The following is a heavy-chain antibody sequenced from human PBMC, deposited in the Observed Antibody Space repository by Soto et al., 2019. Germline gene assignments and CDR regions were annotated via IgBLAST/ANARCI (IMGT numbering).Heavy chain of an antibody. CDR1: GFTFSSYW. J-gene: IGHJ6*03. V-gene: IGHV3-74*01. CDR2: FSNDASTT. Sequence: EVQLVESGGGLVQRGGSLRLSCAASGFTFSSYWMHWVRQAPGKGLEWVSGFSNDASTTRYADSVKGRFTISRDYARNTLHLQMNSLRSEDTAVYSCARGRSWYRVHYLDVWGKGTTGTFSS. D-gene: IGHD6-13*01. CDR3: ARGRSWYRVHYLDV.